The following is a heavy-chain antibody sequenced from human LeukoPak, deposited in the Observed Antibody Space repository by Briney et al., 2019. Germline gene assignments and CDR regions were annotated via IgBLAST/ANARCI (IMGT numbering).Heavy chain of an antibody. CDR2: MYQSGSI. J-gene: IGHJ3*02. CDR3: ARVEGDFWSGYYNAFDI. CDR1: GGSVISSGYY. D-gene: IGHD3-3*01. Sequence: SETLSLTCTVSGGSVISSGYYWGWIRQPPGKGLEWIGCMYQSGSIYYNASLKSRVTMSVDTSKNQFSLKLSSVTAADTAVYYCARVEGDFWSGYYNAFDIWGQGTMVTVSS. V-gene: IGHV4-39*07.